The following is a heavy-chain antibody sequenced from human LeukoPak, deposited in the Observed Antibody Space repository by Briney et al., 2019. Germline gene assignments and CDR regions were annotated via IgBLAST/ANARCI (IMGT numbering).Heavy chain of an antibody. J-gene: IGHJ3*02. D-gene: IGHD6-19*01. CDR2: IYSGGNT. Sequence: GGSLRLSCTVSGFTVSSNSMSWVRQAPGKGLEWVSFIYSGGNTHYSDSVKGRFTISRDNSKNTLYLQMNSLRAEDTAVYYCARVKSYSSGGLDAFDIWGQGTMVTVSS. CDR1: GFTVSSNS. CDR3: ARVKSYSSGGLDAFDI. V-gene: IGHV3-53*01.